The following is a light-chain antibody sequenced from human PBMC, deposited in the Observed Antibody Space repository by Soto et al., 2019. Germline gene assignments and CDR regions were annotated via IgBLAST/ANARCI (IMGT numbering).Light chain of an antibody. V-gene: IGKV3-15*01. CDR2: GES. J-gene: IGKJ5*01. CDR1: HSVNSH. CDR3: QQYKNWPL. Sequence: MMMTHSPATSSVSPGARVTLSCRTSHSVNSHVAWYQQKPGQHPRLLLYGESTRATGIPGRFSGSGFGTEFTLTISSLHSEDFAVYYCQQYKNWPLVGQGTRVEI.